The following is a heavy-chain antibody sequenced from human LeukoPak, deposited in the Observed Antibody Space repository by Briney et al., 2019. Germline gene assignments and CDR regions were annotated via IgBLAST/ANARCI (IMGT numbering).Heavy chain of an antibody. V-gene: IGHV4-39*07. CDR3: ARERTGYYYYYYMDV. J-gene: IGHJ6*03. CDR1: GDSISSSSSY. CDR2: INHSGST. Sequence: SETLSLTCTVSGDSISSSSSYWGWIRQPPGKGLEWIGEINHSGSTNYNPSLKSRVTVSVDTSKNQFSLKLSSVTAADTAVYYCARERTGYYYYYYMDVWGKGTTVTISS. D-gene: IGHD3-10*01.